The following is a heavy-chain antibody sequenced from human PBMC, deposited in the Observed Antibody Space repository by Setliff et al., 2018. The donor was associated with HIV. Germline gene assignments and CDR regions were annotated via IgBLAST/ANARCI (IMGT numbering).Heavy chain of an antibody. CDR2: INPSGGST. CDR1: GYTFTSYY. J-gene: IGHJ6*03. V-gene: IGHV1-46*01. D-gene: IGHD3-3*01. Sequence: ASVKVSCKASGYTFTSYYMHWVRQAPGQGLEWMGIINPSGGSTRYAQKFQGRVTMTRDTSMSTVYVELSSLRSEDTAVYYCARDGYYNSWSGYGYYYYYMDVWGKGTTVTSP. CDR3: ARDGYYNSWSGYGYYYYYMDV.